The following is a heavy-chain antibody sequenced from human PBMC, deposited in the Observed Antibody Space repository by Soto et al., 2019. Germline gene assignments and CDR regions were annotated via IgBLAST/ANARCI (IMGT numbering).Heavy chain of an antibody. Sequence: GGSLRLSCAASGFSFSNYAMSWVRQAPGKGLEWVAAITSVGYTYYVDSLKGRFTISRDNSKNTLYLQMNSLRAEDTAVYYCAKDLIDYSNSYFDYWGQGTLVTVSS. D-gene: IGHD4-4*01. CDR1: GFSFSNYA. V-gene: IGHV3-23*01. CDR2: ITSVGYT. J-gene: IGHJ4*02. CDR3: AKDLIDYSNSYFDY.